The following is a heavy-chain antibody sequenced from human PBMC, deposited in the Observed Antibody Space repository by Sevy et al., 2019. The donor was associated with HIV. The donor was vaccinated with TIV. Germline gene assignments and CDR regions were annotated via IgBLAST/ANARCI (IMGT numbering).Heavy chain of an antibody. J-gene: IGHJ5*02. CDR1: GYTFDSCG. CDR3: ARISTVRGKFNWFDP. D-gene: IGHD3-10*01. V-gene: IGHV1-18*01. Sequence: ASVKVSCKASGYTFDSCGMSWVRQAPGQGLEGMGWIGVYNGNIKYAQKFQARVTMTTDTSTNTAYMELRSLGFDDTAVYFCARISTVRGKFNWFDPWGQGTLVTVSS. CDR2: IGVYNGNI.